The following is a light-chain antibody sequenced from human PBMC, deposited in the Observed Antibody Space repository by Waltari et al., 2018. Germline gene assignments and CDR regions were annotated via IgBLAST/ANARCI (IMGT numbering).Light chain of an antibody. CDR3: GTWDSSLSGAV. J-gene: IGLJ7*01. V-gene: IGLV1-51*02. Sequence: QSVLTQPPSVSAAPGQRVTISCSGGRPNIGNTYVSWYRQSPGTAPKLLSYEDSERPSGIPGRFSGSKSGTSATLDITGLQAGDEADYYCGTWDSSLSGAVFGGGTHLTVL. CDR1: RPNIGNTY. CDR2: EDS.